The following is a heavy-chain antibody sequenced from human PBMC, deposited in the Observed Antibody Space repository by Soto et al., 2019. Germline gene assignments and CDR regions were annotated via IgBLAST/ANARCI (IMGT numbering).Heavy chain of an antibody. Sequence: GGSLRLSCAASGFTFSSYAMNWVRQAPGKGLEWVSSINNNGGDTYYADSVKGRFTISRDNSKHTLYLQMSSLRAEDTAVYYCAKGHIVVVTTILAFDIWGQGTMVTVSS. CDR3: AKGHIVVVTTILAFDI. V-gene: IGHV3-23*01. CDR1: GFTFSSYA. J-gene: IGHJ3*02. D-gene: IGHD2-21*02. CDR2: INNNGGDT.